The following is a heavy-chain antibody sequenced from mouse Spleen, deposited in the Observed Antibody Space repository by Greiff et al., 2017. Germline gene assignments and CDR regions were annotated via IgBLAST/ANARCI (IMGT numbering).Heavy chain of an antibody. CDR1: GYTFTDYY. CDR3: ARDRGNYFDY. CDR2: INPYNGGT. Sequence: VQLQQSGPVLVKPGASVKMSCKASGYTFTDYYMNWVKQSHGKSLEWIGVINPYNGGTSYNQKFKGKATLTVDKSSSTAYMELNSLTSEDSAIYYCARDRGNYFDYWGQGTTLTVSS. J-gene: IGHJ2*01. V-gene: IGHV1-19*01.